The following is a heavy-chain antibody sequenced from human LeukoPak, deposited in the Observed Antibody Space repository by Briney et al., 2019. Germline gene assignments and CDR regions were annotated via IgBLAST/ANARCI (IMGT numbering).Heavy chain of an antibody. CDR3: ARDSSDYFKPFDY. D-gene: IGHD3-22*01. CDR1: GYTFTDYY. CDR2: INPNSGGT. J-gene: IGHJ4*02. V-gene: IGHV1-2*02. Sequence: ASVKVSCKASGYTFTDYYIHWVRQAPGQGLQWMGWINPNSGGTNYAQTFQGRVTMTRDTSISTAYMELRRLRSDDTAVYFCARDSSDYFKPFDYWGQGTLVTVSS.